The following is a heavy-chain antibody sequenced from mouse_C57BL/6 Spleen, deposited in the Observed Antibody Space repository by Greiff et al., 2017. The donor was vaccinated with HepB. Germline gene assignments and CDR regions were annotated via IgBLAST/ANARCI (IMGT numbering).Heavy chain of an antibody. CDR1: GYAFSSSW. J-gene: IGHJ2*01. CDR2: IYPGDGDT. D-gene: IGHD2-4*01. V-gene: IGHV1-82*01. Sequence: QVQLKQSGPELVKPGASVKISCKASGYAFSSSWMNWVKQRPGKGLEWIGRIYPGDGDTNYNGKFKGKATLTADKSSSTAYMQLSSLTSEDSAVYFCAREPIYYDYDVDYWGQGTTLTVSS. CDR3: AREPIYYDYDVDY.